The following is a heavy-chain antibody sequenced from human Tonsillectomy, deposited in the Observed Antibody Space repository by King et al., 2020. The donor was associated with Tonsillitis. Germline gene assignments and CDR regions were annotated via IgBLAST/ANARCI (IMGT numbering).Heavy chain of an antibody. J-gene: IGHJ4*02. V-gene: IGHV4-4*07. CDR1: GGSISSYY. Sequence: QLQESGPGLVKPSETLSLTCTVSGGSISSYYWSWIRQPAGKGLEWIGRIYTSGSTNYNPSLKSRVSMSVDTSKNQFSLKLSSVTAADTAVYYCARGSNSGYDGVFDYWGQGTLVTVSS. CDR2: IYTSGST. D-gene: IGHD5-12*01. CDR3: ARGSNSGYDGVFDY.